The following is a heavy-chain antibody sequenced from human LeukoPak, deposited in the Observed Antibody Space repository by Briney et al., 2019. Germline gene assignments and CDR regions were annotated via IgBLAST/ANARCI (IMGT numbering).Heavy chain of an antibody. J-gene: IGHJ3*02. D-gene: IGHD3-22*01. Sequence: PGGTLRLSCAASGFTFSSYGMTWVRQAPGKGLEWVSTISGSGGYTHYADSVKGRFTISRDNSKNTLYLQMNSLRAGDTAVYYCAIRYYYDSSGYYHDAFDIWGQGTMVTVSS. CDR2: ISGSGGYT. CDR3: AIRYYYDSSGYYHDAFDI. V-gene: IGHV3-23*01. CDR1: GFTFSSYG.